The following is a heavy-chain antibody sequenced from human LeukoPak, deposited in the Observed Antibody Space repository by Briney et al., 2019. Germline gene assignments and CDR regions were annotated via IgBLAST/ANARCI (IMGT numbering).Heavy chain of an antibody. Sequence: ASVKVSCKASGYTFTAYYMHWVRQAPGQGLEWMGRINPHSGGANYAQKFQGRVTMTRDTSISTAYLELSRLRSDDTAVYFCARVRDSTGYYHRGAFNIWGQGTLVTVSS. V-gene: IGHV1-2*06. CDR2: INPHSGGA. CDR3: ARVRDSTGYYHRGAFNI. D-gene: IGHD3-22*01. J-gene: IGHJ3*02. CDR1: GYTFTAYY.